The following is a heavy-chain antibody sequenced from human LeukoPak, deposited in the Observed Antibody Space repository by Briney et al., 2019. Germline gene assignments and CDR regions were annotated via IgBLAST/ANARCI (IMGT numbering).Heavy chain of an antibody. D-gene: IGHD2-15*01. Sequence: SETLSLTCTVSGGSISGYYWSWIRQPPGQGLEWIGYVYSSGSTDYNPSLKSRVTISVDTSKKHSLRLRSVTAADTAMYYCARGGSYRYCSGGSCFYGPFDYWGQGTLVTVSS. CDR2: VYSSGST. V-gene: IGHV4-59*08. CDR1: GGSISGYY. CDR3: ARGGSYRYCSGGSCFYGPFDY. J-gene: IGHJ4*02.